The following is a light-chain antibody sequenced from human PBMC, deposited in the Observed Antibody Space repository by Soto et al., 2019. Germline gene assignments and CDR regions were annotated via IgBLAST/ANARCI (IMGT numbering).Light chain of an antibody. CDR1: QSVSNY. J-gene: IGKJ1*01. CDR2: DAS. Sequence: ETVLTQSAATLALSPGARATLSCRASQSVSNYVAWYQQKPGQAPRLLIYDASNRATGVPARFSGSGSGTDFTLTISRLEPEDFAVYYCQQYGSSRWTFGQGTKVDIK. V-gene: IGKV3-20*01. CDR3: QQYGSSRWT.